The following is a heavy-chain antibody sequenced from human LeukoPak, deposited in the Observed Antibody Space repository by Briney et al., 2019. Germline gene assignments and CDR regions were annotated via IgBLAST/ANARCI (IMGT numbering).Heavy chain of an antibody. D-gene: IGHD2-15*01. V-gene: IGHV4-4*07. CDR1: GVSISSYY. J-gene: IGHJ5*02. Sequence: SETLSLTCTVSGVSISSYYWRWIRQAAGKGLEWIGRINTSGNTNYNPSLKSRVSLSVDTSKNQFSLKLSSVTAADTAVYYCARIYCDGGGCYWFDPWGQGTLVTVSS. CDR2: INTSGNT. CDR3: ARIYCDGGGCYWFDP.